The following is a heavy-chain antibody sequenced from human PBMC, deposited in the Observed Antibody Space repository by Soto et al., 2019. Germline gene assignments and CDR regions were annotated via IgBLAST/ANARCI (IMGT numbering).Heavy chain of an antibody. CDR1: GGSISSGGYY. V-gene: IGHV4-31*01. Sequence: QVQLQESGPGLVKPSQTLSLTCTVSGGSISSGGYYWSWIRQHPGKGLAWIGYIYYSGSTYYNPSPSSLVTTSADTSKNLFSLKLSSVAAADTAVYYCARERITMVRGVNVNWFDPWGQGTLVTVSS. D-gene: IGHD3-10*01. J-gene: IGHJ5*02. CDR2: IYYSGST. CDR3: ARERITMVRGVNVNWFDP.